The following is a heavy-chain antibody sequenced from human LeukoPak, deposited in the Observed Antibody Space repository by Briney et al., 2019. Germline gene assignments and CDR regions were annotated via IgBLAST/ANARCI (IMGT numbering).Heavy chain of an antibody. J-gene: IGHJ5*02. Sequence: SETLSLTCAVSGGSISSGGYSWSWIRQPPGKGLEWIGYIYHSGSTYYNPSLKSRVTISVDRSKNQFSLKLSSVTAADTAVYYCASSRATDTAMVTWGQGTLVTVSS. D-gene: IGHD5-18*01. CDR1: GGSISSGGYS. CDR2: IYHSGST. V-gene: IGHV4-30-2*01. CDR3: ASSRATDTAMVT.